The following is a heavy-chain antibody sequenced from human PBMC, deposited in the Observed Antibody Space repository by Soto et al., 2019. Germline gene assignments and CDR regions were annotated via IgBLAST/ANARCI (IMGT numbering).Heavy chain of an antibody. D-gene: IGHD6-19*01. CDR3: ARDRIAVALGAFDI. CDR1: GVYISSSHW. V-gene: IGHV4-4*02. Sequence: QVQLQESGPGLVKPSGTLSLTCAVSGVYISSSHWWSWVRQPPGKGLEWIGQIYHSGSTHYNPSLKRRVTISIDKSKNPSSLKLTSVTAADTAVYYCARDRIAVALGAFDIWGQGTVVTVSS. J-gene: IGHJ3*02. CDR2: IYHSGST.